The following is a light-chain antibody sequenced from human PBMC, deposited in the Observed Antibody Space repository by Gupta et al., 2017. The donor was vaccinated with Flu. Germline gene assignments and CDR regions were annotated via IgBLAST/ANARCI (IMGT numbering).Light chain of an antibody. CDR3: AAWDDTLSGRGV. CDR2: RND. V-gene: IGLV1-47*01. Sequence: QSVLTQAPSVTGTPGQPVSIPCSGSNSNIGRNYVVWYQHLPGQAPKLLIYRNDHRPSGVPGRLHGSKSATSASLASSGLRSEDEGHYYCAAWDDTLSGRGVFGGGTRVTVL. CDR1: NSNIGRNY. J-gene: IGLJ3*02.